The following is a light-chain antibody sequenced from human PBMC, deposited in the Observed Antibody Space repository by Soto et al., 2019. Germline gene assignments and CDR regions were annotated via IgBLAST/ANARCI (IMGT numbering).Light chain of an antibody. J-gene: IGLJ1*01. V-gene: IGLV2-8*01. CDR3: SSFAGRHNLV. Sequence: QSVLTQPPSASGSPGQSVTISCTGTRSDVGGYNYVSWYQHHPGKAPKLIIFEVTKRPSGVPDRFSGSKSGNPASLTVSGLQAEDEADYHCSSFAGRHNLVFGTGTKVTVL. CDR2: EVT. CDR1: RSDVGGYNY.